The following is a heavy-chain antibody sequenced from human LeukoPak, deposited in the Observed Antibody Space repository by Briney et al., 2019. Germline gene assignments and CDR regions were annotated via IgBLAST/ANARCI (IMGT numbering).Heavy chain of an antibody. CDR2: INPNSGGT. CDR3: ARESIQLWLTEVDPWFDP. V-gene: IGHV1-2*02. CDR1: GYTFTGYY. D-gene: IGHD5-18*01. J-gene: IGHJ5*02. Sequence: ASVKVSCEASGYTFTGYYMHWVRQAPGQGLEWMGWINPNSGGTNYAQKFQGRVTMTRDTSISTAYMELSRLRSDDTAVYYCARESIQLWLTEVDPWFDPWGQGTLVTVSS.